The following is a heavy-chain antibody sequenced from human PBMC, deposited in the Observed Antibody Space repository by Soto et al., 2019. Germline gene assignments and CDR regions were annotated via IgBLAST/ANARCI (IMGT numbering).Heavy chain of an antibody. Sequence: SVKVSCKASGGTFRSYSISWVRQAPGQGLEWMGGIIPIFDITNYAQKFQGRVTITADESTSTAYMELSSLGSDDTAVYYCARPDEGGYSSNHHYYYALDVWGQETTVTVSS. V-gene: IGHV1-69*13. D-gene: IGHD3-22*01. J-gene: IGHJ6*02. CDR1: GGTFRSYS. CDR3: ARPDEGGYSSNHHYYYALDV. CDR2: IIPIFDIT.